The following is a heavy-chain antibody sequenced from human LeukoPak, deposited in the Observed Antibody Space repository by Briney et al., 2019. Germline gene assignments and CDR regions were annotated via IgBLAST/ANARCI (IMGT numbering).Heavy chain of an antibody. CDR3: TTDYHRLWFGELFGY. J-gene: IGHJ4*02. CDR2: IKSKTDGGTT. CDR1: GFTFSNAW. V-gene: IGHV3-15*01. D-gene: IGHD3-10*01. Sequence: GGSLRLSCAASGFTFSNAWMSWVRQAPGKGLEWVGRIKSKTDGGTTDYAAPVKGRFTISRDDSKNTLYLQMNSLKTEDTAVYYCTTDYHRLWFGELFGYWGQGTLVTVSS.